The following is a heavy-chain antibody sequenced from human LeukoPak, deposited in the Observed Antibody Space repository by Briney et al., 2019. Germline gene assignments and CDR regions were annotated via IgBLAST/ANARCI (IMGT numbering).Heavy chain of an antibody. J-gene: IGHJ6*02. Sequence: GGSLRLSCAASGFTFSSYAMSWVRQAPGKGLEWVSAISGSGGSTYYADSVKGRFTISRDNSKNTLYLQMNSLRAEDTAVYYCAKGFPWGSSGWYYYGMDVWGQGTTVTVSS. CDR2: ISGSGGST. V-gene: IGHV3-23*01. CDR3: AKGFPWGSSGWYYYGMDV. D-gene: IGHD6-19*01. CDR1: GFTFSSYA.